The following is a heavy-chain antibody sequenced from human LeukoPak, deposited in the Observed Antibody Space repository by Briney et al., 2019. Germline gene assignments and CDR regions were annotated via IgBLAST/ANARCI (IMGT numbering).Heavy chain of an antibody. CDR1: GFTFSSYA. D-gene: IGHD3-22*01. Sequence: SGGSLRLSCAASGFTFSSYAMHWVRQAPGKGLEWVAVISYDGSNKYYADSVKGRFTISRGNSKNTLYLQMNSLRAEDTAVYYCARAEGIVVVGRFYWGQGTLVTVSS. J-gene: IGHJ4*02. CDR2: ISYDGSNK. CDR3: ARAEGIVVVGRFY. V-gene: IGHV3-30-3*01.